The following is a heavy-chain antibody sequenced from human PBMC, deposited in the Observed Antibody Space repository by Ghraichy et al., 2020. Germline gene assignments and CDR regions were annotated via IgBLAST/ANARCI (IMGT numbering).Heavy chain of an antibody. J-gene: IGHJ4*02. V-gene: IGHV4-38-2*02. D-gene: IGHD3-10*01. CDR1: GYSISSGYY. CDR3: ARVRYSGSGSSLSFDS. CDR2: IYHSGST. Sequence: SETLSLTCTVSGYSISSGYYWGWIRQPPGKGLEWIGSIYHSGSTYSNPSLKSRVTISVDTSKNQFSLKLSSVTAADTAVYFCARVRYSGSGSSLSFDSCGKGSLVTVPS.